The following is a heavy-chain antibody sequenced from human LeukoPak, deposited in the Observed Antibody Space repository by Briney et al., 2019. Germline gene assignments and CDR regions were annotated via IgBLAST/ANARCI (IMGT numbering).Heavy chain of an antibody. Sequence: ASVKVSCKVSGYTLTELSMHWVRQAPGKGLEWMGGFEPADGEIIYAQKFQGRVTMPEDTSTDTAFMELRSLRSEDTAVYYCATGGLYDLLDYWGQGTLVTVSS. J-gene: IGHJ4*02. CDR1: GYTLTELS. CDR3: ATGGLYDLLDY. V-gene: IGHV1-24*01. CDR2: FEPADGEI. D-gene: IGHD3-9*01.